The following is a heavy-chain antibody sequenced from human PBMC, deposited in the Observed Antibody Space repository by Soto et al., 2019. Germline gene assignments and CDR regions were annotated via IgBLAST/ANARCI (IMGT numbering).Heavy chain of an antibody. CDR3: ARDGIAAAGTSWFDP. CDR2: INAGNGNT. J-gene: IGHJ5*02. D-gene: IGHD6-13*01. Sequence: QVQLVQSGAAEKKPGASVKVSCKASGYTFTSHAMHWVRQAPGQRLEWMGWINAGNGNTKYSQKFQGRVTITTDTSASTAYMELSSLRSEDTAVYYCARDGIAAAGTSWFDPWGQGTLVTVSS. V-gene: IGHV1-3*05. CDR1: GYTFTSHA.